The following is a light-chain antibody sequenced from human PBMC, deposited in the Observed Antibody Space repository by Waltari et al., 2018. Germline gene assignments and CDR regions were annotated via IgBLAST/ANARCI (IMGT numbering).Light chain of an antibody. Sequence: IQLTQSPSSLSASVGDRVTITFRASQGISNYLAWYQQKPGKAPKLLIYAASTLKSGVPSRFSGSGSGTDFTLTISSLQPEDFATYYCQQLNSYQWTFGQGTKVEIK. CDR2: AAS. CDR1: QGISNY. V-gene: IGKV1-9*01. J-gene: IGKJ1*01. CDR3: QQLNSYQWT.